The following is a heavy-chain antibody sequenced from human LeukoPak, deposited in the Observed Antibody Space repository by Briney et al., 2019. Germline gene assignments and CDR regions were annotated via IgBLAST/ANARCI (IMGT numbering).Heavy chain of an antibody. V-gene: IGHV4-59*01. Sequence: SETLSLTCTVSGGSISSYYWSWIRQPPGKGLEWIGYIYYTGNTNYNPSLKSRVTISVDTSKNQFSLQLYSVTAADTAVYYCARVFVGQLAPQLDYWGQGTLVTVSS. CDR3: ARVFVGQLAPQLDY. D-gene: IGHD6-6*01. CDR1: GGSISSYY. J-gene: IGHJ4*02. CDR2: IYYTGNT.